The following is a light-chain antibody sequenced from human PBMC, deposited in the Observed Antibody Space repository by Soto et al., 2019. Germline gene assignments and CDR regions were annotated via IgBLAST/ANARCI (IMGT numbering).Light chain of an antibody. J-gene: IGKJ5*01. Sequence: VLTQSPATLSLSPVKRATLSCRASESVDFHLAWYQQKPGQAPRLLIYDASVRATGTPARFSGSGSGTAFTLTISSLEPEDFALYYCQQRSTWPTFGQGTRLENK. CDR2: DAS. CDR3: QQRSTWPT. V-gene: IGKV3-11*01. CDR1: ESVDFH.